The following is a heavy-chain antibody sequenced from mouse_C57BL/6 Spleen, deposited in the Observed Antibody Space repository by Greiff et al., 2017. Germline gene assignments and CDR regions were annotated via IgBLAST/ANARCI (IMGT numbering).Heavy chain of an antibody. V-gene: IGHV1-61*01. D-gene: IGHD1-1*01. J-gene: IGHJ3*01. CDR2: IYPSDSET. CDR1: GYTFTSYW. CDR3: ARMDYYGSSWFAY. Sequence: QVQLKQPGAELVRPGSSVKLSCKASGYTFTSYWMAWVKQRPGQGLEWIGNIYPSDSETNYNQKFKDKATLTVDTSSSSAYMQLSSLTSEGSAVYYCARMDYYGSSWFAYWGQGTLVTVAA.